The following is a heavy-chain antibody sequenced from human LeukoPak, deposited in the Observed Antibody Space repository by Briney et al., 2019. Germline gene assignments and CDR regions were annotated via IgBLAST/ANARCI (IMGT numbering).Heavy chain of an antibody. D-gene: IGHD2-8*01. CDR2: ISSSTSYI. CDR3: ARATNGRFDI. CDR1: GFTFSSYS. V-gene: IGHV3-21*01. J-gene: IGHJ3*02. Sequence: PGGSLRFACAASGFTFSSYSMNWVRQAPGKGLEWVSFISSSTSYISYADSVKGRFTISRDNAKSSLWLQMNSLRAEDTAVYYCARATNGRFDIWGQGAMGSVSS.